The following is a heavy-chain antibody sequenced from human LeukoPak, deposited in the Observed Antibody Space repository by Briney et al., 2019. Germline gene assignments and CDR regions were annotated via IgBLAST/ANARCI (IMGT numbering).Heavy chain of an antibody. Sequence: GASVKVSCKASGYTFTSYGISWVRQAPGQGLEWMGWISAYNGNTNYAQKLQGRVTMTTDTSTSTAYMELSSLRSEDTAVYYCGVVLNAPYYFDYWGQGTLVTVSS. CDR2: ISAYNGNT. CDR1: GYTFTSYG. D-gene: IGHD2-8*01. V-gene: IGHV1-18*01. CDR3: GVVLNAPYYFDY. J-gene: IGHJ4*02.